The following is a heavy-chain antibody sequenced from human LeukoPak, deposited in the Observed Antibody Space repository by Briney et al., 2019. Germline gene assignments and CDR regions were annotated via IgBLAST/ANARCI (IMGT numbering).Heavy chain of an antibody. CDR1: GFTASSNY. Sequence: GGSLRLSCAASGFTASSNYMSWVRQAPGKGLEWVSVIYSGGSTYYADSVKGRFTISRDNSKNTLYLQMNSLRAEDTAVYYCARDDQRRDYWGQGTLVTVSS. V-gene: IGHV3-53*01. J-gene: IGHJ4*02. CDR3: ARDDQRRDY. CDR2: IYSGGST.